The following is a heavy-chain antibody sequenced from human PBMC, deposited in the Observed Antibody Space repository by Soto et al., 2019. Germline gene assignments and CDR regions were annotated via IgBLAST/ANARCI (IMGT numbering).Heavy chain of an antibody. D-gene: IGHD4-4*01. V-gene: IGHV3-23*01. CDR1: GVSFSNYA. Sequence: GSLRLSCATSGVSFSNYAMSWVLQAPGKGLEWVAGITSTGYTYYVESLKGRFTISRDSSKNTVSLQMNSLRAEDTAVYYCAKDLIDYSISYFDYWGQGTLVTVSS. CDR2: ITSTGYT. CDR3: AKDLIDYSISYFDY. J-gene: IGHJ4*02.